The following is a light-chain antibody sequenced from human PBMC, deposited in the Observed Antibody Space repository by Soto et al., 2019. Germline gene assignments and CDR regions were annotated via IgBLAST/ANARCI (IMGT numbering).Light chain of an antibody. J-gene: IGKJ5*01. V-gene: IGKV1-9*01. CDR2: ASS. CDR3: QQLNTFPVT. CDR1: QGISSY. Sequence: DIQLTQSPSFLSASVGDRVTISCRASQGISSYLAWYQQRPGKAPKLLIYASSPLQSGVPSRFSGSGSGTEFTLTIGSLQPEDFATYYCQQLNTFPVTFGQGTRLDI.